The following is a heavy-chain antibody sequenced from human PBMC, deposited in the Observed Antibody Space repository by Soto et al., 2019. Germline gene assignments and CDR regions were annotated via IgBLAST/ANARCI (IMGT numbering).Heavy chain of an antibody. CDR1: GGSISSDHYH. D-gene: IGHD4-17*01. CDR2: IHYSGSI. V-gene: IGHV4-30-4*01. Sequence: QVQLQESGLGLVRPSQTLSLTCTVSGGSISSDHYHWTWIRQPPGKGLEWIGYIHYSGSIYYNPSLQSRVTMSVDTSKNLFSLKLSSVTAADTAVYFCAREDDGGDRDYYGLDVWGQGTTVTVSS. CDR3: AREDDGGDRDYYGLDV. J-gene: IGHJ6*02.